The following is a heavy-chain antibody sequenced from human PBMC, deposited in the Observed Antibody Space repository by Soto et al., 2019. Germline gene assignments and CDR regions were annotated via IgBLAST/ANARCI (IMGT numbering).Heavy chain of an antibody. Sequence: ASVKVSCKASGYTFTSYAMHWVRQAPGQRLEWMGWINAGNGNTKYSQKFQGRVTITRDTSASTAYMELSSLRSEDTAVYYCVSTKDSSGYYRARPQHDAFDIWGQGTMVTVSS. D-gene: IGHD3-22*01. J-gene: IGHJ3*02. CDR2: INAGNGNT. CDR1: GYTFTSYA. CDR3: VSTKDSSGYYRARPQHDAFDI. V-gene: IGHV1-3*01.